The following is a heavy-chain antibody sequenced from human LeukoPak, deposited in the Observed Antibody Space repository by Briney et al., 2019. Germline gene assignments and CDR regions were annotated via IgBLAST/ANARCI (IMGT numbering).Heavy chain of an antibody. CDR3: ARSGYRYGADALDI. CDR1: GGSISSSHSY. V-gene: IGHV4-39*07. D-gene: IGHD5-18*01. Sequence: SETLSLTCTVSGGSISSSHSYWGWIRQPPGKGLEWIGNIYYSGSTYYNPSLKSRVTISVDTSKNQFSLRLNSVTAADTAVYYCARSGYRYGADALDIWGQGTMVTVSS. J-gene: IGHJ3*02. CDR2: IYYSGST.